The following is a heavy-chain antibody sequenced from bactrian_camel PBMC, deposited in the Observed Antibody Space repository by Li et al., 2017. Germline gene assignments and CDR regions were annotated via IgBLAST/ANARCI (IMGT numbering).Heavy chain of an antibody. CDR3: AVNEGFDYSDYGCAPQADFEH. J-gene: IGHJ6*01. CDR1: GYASSSKC. CDR2: IYFGGAGGDRT. V-gene: IGHV3S25*01. D-gene: IGHD4*01. Sequence: QLVESGGDSVQAGGSLTLSCAVSGYASSSKCMAWFRQAGGAERELAAVIYFGGAGGDRTFHADSVKGRFTISRDNAKKTVYLQMNNLAPEDTAIYYCAVNEGFDYSDYGCAPQADFEHWGQGTQVTVS.